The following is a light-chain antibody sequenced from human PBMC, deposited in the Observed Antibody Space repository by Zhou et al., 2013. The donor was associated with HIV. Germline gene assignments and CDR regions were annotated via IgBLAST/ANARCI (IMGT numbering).Light chain of an antibody. Sequence: DIQMTQSPSSLSASVGDRVTITCRASEVISNYLAWYQQRPGKVPKLLIYAASTLKSGVPSRFSGSGSGTDFTLTITSLQPEDVATYYCQKYNSAPWTFGQGTKVEIK. V-gene: IGKV1-27*01. CDR1: EVISNY. J-gene: IGKJ1*01. CDR2: AAS. CDR3: QKYNSAPWT.